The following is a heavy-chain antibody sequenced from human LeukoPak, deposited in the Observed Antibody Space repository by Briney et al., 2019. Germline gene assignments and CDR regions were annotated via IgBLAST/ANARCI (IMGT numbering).Heavy chain of an antibody. CDR2: ISYDGSNK. J-gene: IGHJ6*02. Sequence: GGSLRLSCAASGFTFSSYAMHWVRQAPGKGLEWVAVISYDGSNKYYADSVKGRFTISRDNSKNTLYLQMNSLRAEDTAVYYCAKGVGYGSGSRNLYYYYGMDVWGQGTTVTVSS. CDR3: AKGVGYGSGSRNLYYYYGMDV. CDR1: GFTFSSYA. D-gene: IGHD3-10*01. V-gene: IGHV3-30*04.